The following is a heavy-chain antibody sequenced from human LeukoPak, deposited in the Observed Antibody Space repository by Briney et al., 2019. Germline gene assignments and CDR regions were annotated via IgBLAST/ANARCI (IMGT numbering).Heavy chain of an antibody. V-gene: IGHV4-38-2*02. J-gene: IGHJ3*02. CDR1: GYSISSGYY. CDR2: IYHSGST. Sequence: SETLSLTCTVSGYSISSGYYWAWFRQSPGKGLEWIASIYHSGSTYYNPSLKSRVTIAVETSKNQFSLKLSSVTAADKAVYYCARSCRILDIVATIRARLGGNGFDIWGQGTMVTVSS. CDR3: ARSCRILDIVATIRARLGGNGFDI. D-gene: IGHD5-12*01.